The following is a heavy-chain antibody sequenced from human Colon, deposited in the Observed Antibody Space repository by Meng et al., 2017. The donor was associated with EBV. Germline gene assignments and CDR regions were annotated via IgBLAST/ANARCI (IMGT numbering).Heavy chain of an antibody. Sequence: GSRQGLVNPSEPLSPPCILSGGSISIRSYYWGWIRQPPGKGLEWIGSIYYNGSTYYNPSLKSRVTISVDTSKNQFSLKLNSVTAADTAVYYCARRRYYYGSGSYHSYYFDYWGQGALVTVSS. CDR3: ARRRYYYGSGSYHSYYFDY. V-gene: IGHV4-39*01. CDR2: IYYNGST. CDR1: GGSISIRSYY. D-gene: IGHD3-10*01. J-gene: IGHJ4*02.